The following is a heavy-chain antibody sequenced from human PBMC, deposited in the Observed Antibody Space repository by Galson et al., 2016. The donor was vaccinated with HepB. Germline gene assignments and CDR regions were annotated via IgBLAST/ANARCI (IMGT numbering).Heavy chain of an antibody. V-gene: IGHV3-23*03. CDR1: GFTFSSSA. CDR2: IYSGGST. Sequence: SLRLSCAASGFTFSSSAMNWVRQAPGKGLEWVSVIYSGGSTYYADSVKGRFTISSDNSKNTYLQMNSLTTEDTAIYFCAKDRLSGHGDYSWGIFDIWGRGTEVTVSS. CDR3: AKDRLSGHGDYSWGIFDI. J-gene: IGHJ3*02. D-gene: IGHD4-17*01.